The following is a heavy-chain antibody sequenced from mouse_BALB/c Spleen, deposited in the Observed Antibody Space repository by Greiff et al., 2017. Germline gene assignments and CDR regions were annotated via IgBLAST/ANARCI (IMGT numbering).Heavy chain of an antibody. Sequence: DVKLVESGGGLVQPGGSLKLSCAASGFTFSSYGMSWVRQTPDKRLELVATINSNGGSTYYPDSVKGRFTISRDNAKNTLYLQMSSLKSEDTAMYYCARERYRPFDYWGQGTTLTVSS. CDR1: GFTFSSYG. D-gene: IGHD2-14*01. CDR3: ARERYRPFDY. J-gene: IGHJ2*01. CDR2: INSNGGST. V-gene: IGHV5-6-3*01.